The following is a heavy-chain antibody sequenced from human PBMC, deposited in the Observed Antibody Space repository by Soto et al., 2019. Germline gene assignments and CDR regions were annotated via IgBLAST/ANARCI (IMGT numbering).Heavy chain of an antibody. V-gene: IGHV1-69*13. D-gene: IGHD6-6*01. CDR3: ASTWLPYSSSHGRYYGMDV. Sequence: ASVKVSCKASGGTFSSYAISWVRQAHGQGLEWMGGIIPIFGTANYAQKFQGRVTITADESTSTAYMELSSLRSEDTAVYYCASTWLPYSSSHGRYYGMDVWGQGTTVTVSS. CDR1: GGTFSSYA. CDR2: IIPIFGTA. J-gene: IGHJ6*02.